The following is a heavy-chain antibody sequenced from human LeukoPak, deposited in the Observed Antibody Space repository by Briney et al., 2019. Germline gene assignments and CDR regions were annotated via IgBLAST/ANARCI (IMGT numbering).Heavy chain of an antibody. CDR3: ARDIDVYGGTLGAFDI. CDR1: GGSISSGDYY. J-gene: IGHJ3*02. CDR2: IYYSGST. Sequence: SKTLSLTCTVSGGSISSGDYYWSWIRQPPGKGLEWIGYIYYSGSTYYNPSLKSRVTISVDTSKNQFSLKLSSVTAADTAVYYCARDIDVYGGTLGAFDIWGQGTMVTVSS. V-gene: IGHV4-30-4*01. D-gene: IGHD4-23*01.